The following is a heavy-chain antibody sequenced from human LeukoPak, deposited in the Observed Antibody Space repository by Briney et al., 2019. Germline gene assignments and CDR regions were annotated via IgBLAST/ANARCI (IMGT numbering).Heavy chain of an antibody. D-gene: IGHD4-17*01. CDR2: INPSGGST. V-gene: IGHV1-46*01. CDR3: ATSPDYGDYGSPQNDAFDI. J-gene: IGHJ3*02. CDR1: GYTFTGYY. Sequence: ASVKVSCKASGYTFTGYYMHWVRQAPGQGLEWMGIINPSGGSTSYAQKFQGRVTMTRDTSTSTVYMELSSLRSEDTAVYYCATSPDYGDYGSPQNDAFDIWGQGTMVTVSS.